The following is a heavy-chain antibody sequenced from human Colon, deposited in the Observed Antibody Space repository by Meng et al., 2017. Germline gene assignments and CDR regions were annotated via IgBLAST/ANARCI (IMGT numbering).Heavy chain of an antibody. CDR3: ARNPVIPDARTFDF. Sequence: QVQLQESGPGVVKPSQTLSRTCTISGGSINSADYYWNWIRQSPGKGLEWLGYIHSSGNTYYTPSLKSRLTMSLDTSKNQFSLRLTSVTAADTAVYYCARNPVIPDARTFDFWGQGALVTVSS. J-gene: IGHJ4*02. D-gene: IGHD2-2*01. CDR1: GGSINSADYY. CDR2: IHSSGNT. V-gene: IGHV4-30-4*01.